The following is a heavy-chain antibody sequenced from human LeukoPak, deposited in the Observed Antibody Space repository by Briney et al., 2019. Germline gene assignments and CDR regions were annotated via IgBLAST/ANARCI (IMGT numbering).Heavy chain of an antibody. CDR2: IYYSGST. CDR3: AREYYYDSSGEFDY. CDR1: GGSISSYY. D-gene: IGHD3-22*01. J-gene: IGHJ4*02. Sequence: SETLSLTCTVSGGSISSYYWSWIRQPPGKGLEWIGYIYYSGSTNYNPSLKSRVTISVGTSKNQFSLKLSSVTAADTAVYYCAREYYYDSSGEFDYWGQGTLVTVSS. V-gene: IGHV4-59*01.